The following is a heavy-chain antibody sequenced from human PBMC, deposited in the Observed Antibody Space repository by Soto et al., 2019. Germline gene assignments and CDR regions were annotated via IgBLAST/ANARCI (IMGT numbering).Heavy chain of an antibody. J-gene: IGHJ4*02. V-gene: IGHV3-33*01. CDR1: VFTFSSYG. Sequence: PGGSLRLSCAASVFTFSSYGMHWVRQAPGKGLEWVAVIWYDGSNKYYADSVKGRFTISRDNSKNTLYLQMNSLRAEDTAVYYCARDFSTVVSQSDYWGQGTLVTVSS. CDR3: ARDFSTVVSQSDY. D-gene: IGHD2-15*01. CDR2: IWYDGSNK.